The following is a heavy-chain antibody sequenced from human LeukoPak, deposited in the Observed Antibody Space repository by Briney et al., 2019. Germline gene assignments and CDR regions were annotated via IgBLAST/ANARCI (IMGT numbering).Heavy chain of an antibody. CDR3: ARDYCSGGSCYGGHDY. V-gene: IGHV3-20*04. Sequence: GGSLRLSCAASGFTFSSYGMSWVRQAPGKGLEWVSGISWNGGSTGYADSVTGRFTISRDNAKNSLYLQMNSLRAEDTAFYYCARDYCSGGSCYGGHDYWGQGTLVTVSS. D-gene: IGHD2-15*01. CDR1: GFTFSSYG. CDR2: ISWNGGST. J-gene: IGHJ4*02.